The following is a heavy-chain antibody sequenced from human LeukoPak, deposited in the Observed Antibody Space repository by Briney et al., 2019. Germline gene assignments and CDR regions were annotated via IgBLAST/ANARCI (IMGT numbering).Heavy chain of an antibody. CDR1: GFTFSSYE. J-gene: IGHJ4*02. V-gene: IGHV3-48*03. CDR3: AREHSSSGWGYFDL. D-gene: IGHD6-19*01. Sequence: LGGSVRLSCAASGFTFSSYEMNWVRQAPGKGLEWVSYISSSGSSGSTIYYADSVKGRFTISRDNAKNSLYLQMNSLRAEDTAVYYCAREHSSSGWGYFDLGGQETGVTVSS. CDR2: ISSSGSSGSTI.